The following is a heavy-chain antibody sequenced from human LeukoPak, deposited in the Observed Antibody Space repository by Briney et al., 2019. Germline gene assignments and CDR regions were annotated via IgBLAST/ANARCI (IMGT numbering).Heavy chain of an antibody. V-gene: IGHV4-34*01. J-gene: IGHJ4*02. CDR1: GGSFSGYY. D-gene: IGHD6-6*01. CDR2: INHSGST. CDR3: ARGRQQLANYFDY. Sequence: SETLSLTCAVNGGSFSGYYWSWIRQPLGKGLEWIGEINHSGSTNYNPSLKSRVTISVDTSKNQFSLKLSSVTAADTAVYYCARGRQQLANYFDYWGQGTLVTVSS.